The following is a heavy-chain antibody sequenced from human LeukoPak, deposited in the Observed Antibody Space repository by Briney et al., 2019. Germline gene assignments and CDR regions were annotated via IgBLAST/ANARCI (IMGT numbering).Heavy chain of an antibody. V-gene: IGHV4-34*01. Sequence: SETLSLTCAVYGGSFSGYYWSWIRQPPGKGLEWIGEINHSGSTNYNPSLKSRVTISVDTSKNQFSLKLSSVTAADTAVYYRARGGYSYGYWGQRTLVPVSS. CDR1: GGSFSGYY. CDR3: ARGGYSYGY. J-gene: IGHJ4*02. D-gene: IGHD5-18*01. CDR2: INHSGST.